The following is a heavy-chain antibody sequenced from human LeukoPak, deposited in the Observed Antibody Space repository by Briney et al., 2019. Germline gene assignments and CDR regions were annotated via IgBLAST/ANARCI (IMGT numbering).Heavy chain of an antibody. V-gene: IGHV1-18*01. D-gene: IGHD2-8*01. Sequence: ASVKVSCKASGYTFTSYGINWVRQAPGQGLEWMGWISAYNGNTNYAQKLQGRVTMTTDTSTSTAYMELRSLRSDDTAVYYCARDTKGHYYYYYYMDVWGKGTTVTVSS. CDR2: ISAYNGNT. CDR3: ARDTKGHYYYYYYMDV. J-gene: IGHJ6*03. CDR1: GYTFTSYG.